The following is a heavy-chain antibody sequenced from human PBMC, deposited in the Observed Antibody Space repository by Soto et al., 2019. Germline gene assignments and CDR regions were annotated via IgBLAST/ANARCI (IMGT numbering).Heavy chain of an antibody. CDR1: GGTFSSYT. Sequence: QVQLVQSGAEVKKPGSSVKVSCKASGGTFSSYTISWVRQAPGQGLEWMGRIIPILGIANYAQKFQGRVTITADKSTSTAYMQLSSLRSEDTAVYYCARESYGYSGDYWGQGTLVTVSS. D-gene: IGHD5-18*01. V-gene: IGHV1-69*08. CDR2: IIPILGIA. CDR3: ARESYGYSGDY. J-gene: IGHJ4*02.